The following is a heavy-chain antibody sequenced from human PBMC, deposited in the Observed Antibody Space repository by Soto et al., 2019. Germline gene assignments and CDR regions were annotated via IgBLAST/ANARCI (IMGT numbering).Heavy chain of an antibody. CDR1: GYSISSSNW. CDR2: IYYSGST. Sequence: SETLSLTCAVSGYSISSSNWWGWIRQPPGKGLEWIGYIYYSGSTYYNPSLKSRVTMSVDTSKNQFSLKLSSVTAVDTAVYYCARIGGDDSSGYWPAYWGQGTLVTVSS. J-gene: IGHJ4*02. V-gene: IGHV4-28*01. D-gene: IGHD3-22*01. CDR3: ARIGGDDSSGYWPAY.